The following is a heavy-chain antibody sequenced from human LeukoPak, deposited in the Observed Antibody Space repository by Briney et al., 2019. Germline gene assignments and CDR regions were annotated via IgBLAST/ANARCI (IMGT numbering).Heavy chain of an antibody. CDR1: GFTFSSYG. Sequence: PGGSLRLSCAASGFTFSSYGMSWVRQAPGKGLEWVSAISGSGGSTYYADSVKGRFTISRDNSKNTLYLQMNSLRAEYTAVYYCAKAPVLLWFGERDWFDPWGQGTLVTVSS. CDR2: ISGSGGST. V-gene: IGHV3-23*01. CDR3: AKAPVLLWFGERDWFDP. D-gene: IGHD3-10*01. J-gene: IGHJ5*02.